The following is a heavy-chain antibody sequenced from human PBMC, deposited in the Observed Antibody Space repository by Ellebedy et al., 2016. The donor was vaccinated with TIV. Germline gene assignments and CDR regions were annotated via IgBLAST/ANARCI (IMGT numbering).Heavy chain of an antibody. D-gene: IGHD6-13*01. V-gene: IGHV4-39*01. CDR1: GVSITTNSYY. Sequence: SETLSLTCDVSGVSITTNSYYWAWVRQPPGQGPEWVGTISYSGSTNYNPSLKSRASVSADTSKNQLSLQLTSMTAADTAVYYCARHPVGVYWISSIWTSYFDSWGPGTLVTVSS. J-gene: IGHJ4*02. CDR2: ISYSGST. CDR3: ARHPVGVYWISSIWTSYFDS.